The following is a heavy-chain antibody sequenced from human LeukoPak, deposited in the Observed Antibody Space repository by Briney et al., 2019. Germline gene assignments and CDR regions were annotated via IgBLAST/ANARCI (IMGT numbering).Heavy chain of an antibody. V-gene: IGHV3-21*01. CDR1: GFTFSNYR. CDR2: ISSSSAYM. J-gene: IGHJ6*04. Sequence: GGSLRLSCAASGFTFSNYRMNWVRQAPGKGLEWVSSISSSSAYMSYADPVKGRFTISRDNAKNSLYLQMNSLRAEDTAVYYCAELGITMIGGVWGKGTTVTISS. CDR3: AELGITMIGGV. D-gene: IGHD3-10*02.